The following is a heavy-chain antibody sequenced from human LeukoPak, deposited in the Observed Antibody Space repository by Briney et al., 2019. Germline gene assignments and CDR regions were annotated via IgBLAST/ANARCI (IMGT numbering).Heavy chain of an antibody. Sequence: PGGSLRLSCAASGFTVSSNYMSWVRQAPGKGLEWVSAISGSGDSTYYADSVKGRFTISRDNSKNTVYLQVNSLRVDDTAVYYCAKSRVQQLPGGFDYWGQGTLVTVSS. CDR1: GFTVSSNY. CDR3: AKSRVQQLPGGFDY. J-gene: IGHJ4*02. CDR2: ISGSGDST. D-gene: IGHD6-13*01. V-gene: IGHV3-23*01.